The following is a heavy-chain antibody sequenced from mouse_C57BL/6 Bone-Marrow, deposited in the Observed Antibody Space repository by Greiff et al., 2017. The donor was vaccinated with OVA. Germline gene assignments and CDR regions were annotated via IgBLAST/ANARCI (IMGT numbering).Heavy chain of an antibody. CDR2: INPGSGGT. J-gene: IGHJ2*01. CDR1: GYAFTNYL. Sequence: QVQLQQSGAELVRPGTSVKVSCKASGYAFTNYLIEWVKQRPGQGLEWIGVINPGSGGTNYNEKFKGKATLTADKSSSTAYMQLSSLTSEDSAVYFCASPTNDGFDYWGQGTTLTVSS. V-gene: IGHV1-54*01. CDR3: ASPTNDGFDY. D-gene: IGHD2-3*01.